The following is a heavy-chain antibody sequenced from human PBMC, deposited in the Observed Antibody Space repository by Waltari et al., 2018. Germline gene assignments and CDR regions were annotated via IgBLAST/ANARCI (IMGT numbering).Heavy chain of an antibody. D-gene: IGHD2-2*01. CDR3: TRGVVASAAASY. V-gene: IGHV3-66*01. CDR2: SYSGGQT. Sequence: EVQLVESGGGLVQPGGSLRLSCAASGVTVSNNYMNWVRQAAGKGLECVSTSYSGGQTYYVDYGKSRFTISRDNPKNTVYLQMNSLRPDDTAVYYCTRGVVASAAASYWGQGTLVTVSS. J-gene: IGHJ4*02. CDR1: GVTVSNNY.